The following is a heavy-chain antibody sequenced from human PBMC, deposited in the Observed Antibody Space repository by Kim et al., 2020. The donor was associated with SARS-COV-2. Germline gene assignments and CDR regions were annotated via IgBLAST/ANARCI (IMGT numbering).Heavy chain of an antibody. CDR3: ARVATAMAHYYYYGMDV. J-gene: IGHJ6*02. D-gene: IGHD5-18*01. Sequence: FQGRVTITADESTSTAYMELSSLRSEDTAVYYCARVATAMAHYYYYGMDVWGQGTTVTVSS. V-gene: IGHV1-69*01.